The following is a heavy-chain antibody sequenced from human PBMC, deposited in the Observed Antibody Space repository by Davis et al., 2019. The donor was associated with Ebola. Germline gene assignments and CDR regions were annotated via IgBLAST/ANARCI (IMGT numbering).Heavy chain of an antibody. CDR2: MYPGGSQI. CDR1: GNSFTSYW. CDR3: ATVERGALLGY. D-gene: IGHD1-1*01. V-gene: IGHV5-51*01. J-gene: IGHJ4*02. Sequence: GESLKISCQDSGNSFTSYWIGWVRQMSGKGLEWMAIMYPGGSQITYSPSFQGQVTISADKSISTAYLQWTSLKASDTAMYYCATVERGALLGYWGQGTLVTVSS.